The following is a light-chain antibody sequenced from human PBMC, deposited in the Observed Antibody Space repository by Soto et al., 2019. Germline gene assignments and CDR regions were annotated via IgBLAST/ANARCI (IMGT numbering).Light chain of an antibody. Sequence: DIVMTQSPATLSVSPGEGATLSCRASQSVGSNLAWYQQKPGQAPGLLIYAASTRATGIPDRFSGSGSGTDFTLTISRLEPEDFAVYYCQRYGTTPQTFGRGTKVDI. J-gene: IGKJ1*01. CDR3: QRYGTTPQT. CDR2: AAS. V-gene: IGKV3-20*01. CDR1: QSVGSN.